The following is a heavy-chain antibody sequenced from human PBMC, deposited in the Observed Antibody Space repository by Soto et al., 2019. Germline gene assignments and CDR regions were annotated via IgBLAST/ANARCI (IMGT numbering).Heavy chain of an antibody. CDR1: RGTYCSYA. J-gene: IGHJ6*02. CDR2: PIPIFGTA. D-gene: IGHD6-19*01. CDR3: ARYRTQWLVRDGMDV. Sequence: ASVKVSCKGSRGTYCSYAISWVRQPPGQGLAGMGGPIPIFGTANYAQKFQGRVRNTADEYTSTAYMELSRLTSEDTAVYYCARYRTQWLVRDGMDVWGQGTTVTVSS. V-gene: IGHV1-69*13.